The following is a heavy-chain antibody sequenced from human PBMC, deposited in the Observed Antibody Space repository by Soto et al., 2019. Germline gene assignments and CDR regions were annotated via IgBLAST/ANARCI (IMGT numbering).Heavy chain of an antibody. J-gene: IGHJ4*02. CDR2: ISYDGSNK. Sequence: QVQLVDSGGGVVQRGRSLRLSCAASGFTFSSYGMHWVRQAPGKGLEWVAVISYDGSNKYYADSVKGRFTISRDNSKNTLYLQMNSLRAEDTAVYYCVKDLEGWATVTTDFDYWGQGTLVTVSS. CDR1: GFTFSSYG. V-gene: IGHV3-30*18. D-gene: IGHD4-17*01. CDR3: VKDLEGWATVTTDFDY.